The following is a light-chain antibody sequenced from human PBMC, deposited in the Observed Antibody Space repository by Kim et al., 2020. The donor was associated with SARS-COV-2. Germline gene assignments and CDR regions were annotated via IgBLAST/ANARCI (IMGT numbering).Light chain of an antibody. Sequence: DIQMTQSPSSLSASVGDRVTITCRASQDIRNHLTWFQQKPGDAPKSLIYAASSLQSGVPSKFSGGGSGTDFTLTISSLQPEDFATYYCQQYHNYPLTFGGGTKVDIK. CDR3: QQYHNYPLT. V-gene: IGKV1-16*02. CDR2: AAS. CDR1: QDIRNH. J-gene: IGKJ4*01.